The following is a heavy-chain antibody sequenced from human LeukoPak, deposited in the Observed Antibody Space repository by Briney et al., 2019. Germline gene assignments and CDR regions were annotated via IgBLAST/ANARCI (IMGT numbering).Heavy chain of an antibody. CDR1: GGSISSGGYY. Sequence: SETLSLTCTVSGGSISSGGYYWSWIRQHPGKGLEWIGYIYYSGSTYYNPSLKSRVTISVDTSKNQFSLKLSSVTAADTAVYYCARADYDSSGKYYFDYWGQGTLVTVSS. D-gene: IGHD3-22*01. J-gene: IGHJ4*02. V-gene: IGHV4-31*03. CDR3: ARADYDSSGKYYFDY. CDR2: IYYSGST.